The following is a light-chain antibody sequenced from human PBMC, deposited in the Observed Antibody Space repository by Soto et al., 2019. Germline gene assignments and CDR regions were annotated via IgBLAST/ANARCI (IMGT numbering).Light chain of an antibody. Sequence: QAVVTQPPSASGTPGQRVTISCSGSSSNIGSNYVYWYQQLPGTAPKLLIYRNNQRPSGVPDRFSGSKSGTSASLAISGLRSEDEADDYCAAWDDSLSGPWVFGGGTKVTVL. J-gene: IGLJ3*02. CDR2: RNN. V-gene: IGLV1-47*01. CDR3: AAWDDSLSGPWV. CDR1: SSNIGSNY.